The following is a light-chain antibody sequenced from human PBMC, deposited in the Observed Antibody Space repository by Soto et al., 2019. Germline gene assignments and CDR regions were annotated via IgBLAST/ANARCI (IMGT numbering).Light chain of an antibody. V-gene: IGKV3-15*01. CDR2: DTS. J-gene: IGKJ4*01. CDR3: QHYVTWPLT. CDR1: QSVSSN. Sequence: EILMTHSPATLSVSHGERPTLXXRASQSVSSNLAWYQQKPGQTPRXLIYDTSIRATGVPARFSGSRSGAEFTLTISSLQSEDFAVYYCQHYVTWPLTFGGGTKVDIK.